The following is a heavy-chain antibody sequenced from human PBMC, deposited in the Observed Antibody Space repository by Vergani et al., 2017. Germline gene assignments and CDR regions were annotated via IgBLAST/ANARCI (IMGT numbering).Heavy chain of an antibody. CDR1: GFTFSTYA. J-gene: IGHJ4*02. V-gene: IGHV3-23*01. CDR2: LTGGGGST. D-gene: IGHD1-26*01. CDR3: VKDAGSYENFFDS. Sequence: EVQLLESGGSLKQPGGSVRLSCAASGFTFSTYAMHWVRQAPGKGLEWVSALTGGGGSTYYADSFKGRFIISRDNSRDTHYLQMNRLRPEDTTTYYCVKDAGSYENFFDSWGQGTLVTVSS.